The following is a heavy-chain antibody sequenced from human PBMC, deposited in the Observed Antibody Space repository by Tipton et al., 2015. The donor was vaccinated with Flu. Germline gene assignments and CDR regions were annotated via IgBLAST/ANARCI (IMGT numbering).Heavy chain of an antibody. CDR2: IYYSGST. D-gene: IGHD3-22*01. Sequence: TLSLTCTVSGGSVSSGSYYWSWIRQPPGKGLEWIGYIYYSGSTNYNPSLKSRVTISVDTSKNQFSLKLSSVTAADTAVYYCARGRGYYYDFDYWGQGTLVTVSS. CDR3: ARGRGYYYDFDY. V-gene: IGHV4-61*01. CDR1: GGSVSSGSYY. J-gene: IGHJ4*02.